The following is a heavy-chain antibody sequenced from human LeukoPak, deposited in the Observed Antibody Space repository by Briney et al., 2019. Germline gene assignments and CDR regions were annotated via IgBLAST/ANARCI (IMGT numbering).Heavy chain of an antibody. J-gene: IGHJ4*02. V-gene: IGHV3-23*01. CDR1: GFTFSDYA. Sequence: GGSLRLSCAASGFTFSDYAMSWVRQPPGKGLEWVSTISGSGDYTYYADSVRGRFTISRDNSKNTLYLQMNSLRVEDTAVYYCAKYSKTLWIQLLAQFDYWGQGTLVTVSS. D-gene: IGHD5-18*01. CDR3: AKYSKTLWIQLLAQFDY. CDR2: ISGSGDYT.